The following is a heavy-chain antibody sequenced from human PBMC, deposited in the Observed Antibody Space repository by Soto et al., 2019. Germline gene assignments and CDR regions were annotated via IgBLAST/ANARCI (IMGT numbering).Heavy chain of an antibody. D-gene: IGHD3-22*01. J-gene: IGHJ4*02. CDR2: ISAHNGNT. CDR3: ARDGNYYDSSGPKDY. V-gene: IGHV1-18*01. CDR1: GYTFTSYG. Sequence: ASVKVSCKASGYTFTSYGISWVRQAPGQGLEWMGWISAHNGNTNYAQKLQGRVTMTTDTSTSTAYMELRSLRSDDTAVYYCARDGNYYDSSGPKDYWGQGTLVTVSS.